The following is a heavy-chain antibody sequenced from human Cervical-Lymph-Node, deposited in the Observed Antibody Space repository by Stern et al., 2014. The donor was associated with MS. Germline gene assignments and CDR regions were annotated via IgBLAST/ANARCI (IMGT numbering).Heavy chain of an antibody. CDR2: ICPRDLDT. Sequence: EVQLVQSGAEVKKPGESLRISCKGSGYSFGTYWIGWVRQVPGKGLEWMGIICPRDLDTGYSPSSQGQVTISVDTSISTAYLQWSTLKASDTAMYYCARLGVQLWLEGWFDPWGQGTLVTVSS. V-gene: IGHV5-51*03. J-gene: IGHJ5*02. CDR1: GYSFGTYW. D-gene: IGHD3-9*01. CDR3: ARLGVQLWLEGWFDP.